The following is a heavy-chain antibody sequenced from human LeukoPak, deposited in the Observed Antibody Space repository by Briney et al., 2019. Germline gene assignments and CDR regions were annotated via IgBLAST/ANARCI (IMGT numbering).Heavy chain of an antibody. Sequence: SETLSLTCAVYGGSFSGYYWSWIRQPPGKGLEWIGEINHSGSTNYNPSLKSRVTISVDTSKNQFSPKLSSVTAADTAVYYCASGPGSVLGGWFDPWGQGTLVTVSS. CDR1: GGSFSGYY. CDR3: ASGPGSVLGGWFDP. J-gene: IGHJ5*02. V-gene: IGHV4-34*01. D-gene: IGHD2-8*02. CDR2: INHSGST.